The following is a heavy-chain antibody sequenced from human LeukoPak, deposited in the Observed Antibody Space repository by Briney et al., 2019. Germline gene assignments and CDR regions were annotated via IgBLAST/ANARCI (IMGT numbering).Heavy chain of an antibody. CDR2: INAGNGNT. V-gene: IGHV1-3*01. CDR3: AREGQLLWFGEPSVYFDY. J-gene: IGHJ4*02. Sequence: GASVKVSCTASGYTFTSYAMHWVRQAPGQRLEWMGCINAGNGNTKYSQKFQGRVTITRDTSASTAYMELSSLRSEDTAVYYCAREGQLLWFGEPSVYFDYWGQGTLVTVPS. D-gene: IGHD3-10*01. CDR1: GYTFTSYA.